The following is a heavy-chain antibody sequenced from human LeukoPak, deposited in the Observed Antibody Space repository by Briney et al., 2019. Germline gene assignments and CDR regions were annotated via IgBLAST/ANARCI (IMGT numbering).Heavy chain of an antibody. V-gene: IGHV3-33*01. J-gene: IGHJ4*02. D-gene: IGHD1-14*01. CDR3: ARAKSITAPDY. CDR2: IWYDGSNK. CDR1: GSTFSSYG. Sequence: GGSLRLSCAASGSTFSSYGMHWVRQAPGKGLEWVAVIWYDGSNKYYADSVKGRFTISRDNSKNTLYLQMNSLRAEDTAVYYCARAKSITAPDYWGQGTLVTVSS.